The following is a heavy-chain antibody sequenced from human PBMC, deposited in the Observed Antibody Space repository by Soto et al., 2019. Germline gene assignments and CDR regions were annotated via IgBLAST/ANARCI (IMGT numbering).Heavy chain of an antibody. CDR2: IYSGGST. CDR3: ARHTDWYFDL. CDR1: GFSVSSDY. Sequence: EVQLVETGGGLIQPGGSLRLSCAASGFSVSSDYMSWVRQALGKGLEWVSVIYSGGSTYYADSVKGRFTISGDNSKNTLYLQMNSLRAEDTAVYYCARHTDWYFDLWGRGTLVTVSS. J-gene: IGHJ2*01. V-gene: IGHV3-53*02.